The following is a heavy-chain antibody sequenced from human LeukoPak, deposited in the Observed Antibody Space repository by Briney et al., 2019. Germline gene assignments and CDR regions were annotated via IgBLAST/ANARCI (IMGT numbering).Heavy chain of an antibody. CDR3: ARDFRVYYYYGMDV. CDR1: GFTFSSYG. J-gene: IGHJ6*02. Sequence: GGSLRLSCAASGFTFSSYGMHWVRQASGKGLEWVAVIWYDGSNKYYADSVKGRITISRDNSKNTLYLQMNSLRAEDTAVYYCARDFRVYYYYGMDVWGQGTTVTVSS. CDR2: IWYDGSNK. D-gene: IGHD2/OR15-2a*01. V-gene: IGHV3-33*01.